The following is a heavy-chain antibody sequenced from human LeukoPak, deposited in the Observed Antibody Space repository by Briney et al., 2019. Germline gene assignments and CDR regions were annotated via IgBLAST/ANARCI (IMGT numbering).Heavy chain of an antibody. CDR2: ISGSGGST. V-gene: IGHV3-23*01. CDR1: GFTFSSYA. D-gene: IGHD2-2*01. CDR3: AKEYCSSTSCYPKFDY. J-gene: IGHJ4*02. Sequence: GGSLRLSCAASGFTFSSYAMSWVRQAPGKGLEWVSAISGSGGSTYYADPVKGRFTISRDNSKNTLYLQMNSLRAEDTAVYYCAKEYCSSTSCYPKFDYWGQGTLVTVSS.